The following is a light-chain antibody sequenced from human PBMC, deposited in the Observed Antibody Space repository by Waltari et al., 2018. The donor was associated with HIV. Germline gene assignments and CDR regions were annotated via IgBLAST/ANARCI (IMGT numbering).Light chain of an antibody. Sequence: QSALTQPASVSGSPGQSITISCTGTSRDVGSYTLVSWYQQHPGKAPKLMIYEVSKRPSGVSNRFSGSKSGNTASLTISGLQAEDEADYYCCSYAGSSTLFGGGTKLTVL. CDR2: EVS. J-gene: IGLJ2*01. CDR3: CSYAGSSTL. V-gene: IGLV2-23*02. CDR1: SRDVGSYTL.